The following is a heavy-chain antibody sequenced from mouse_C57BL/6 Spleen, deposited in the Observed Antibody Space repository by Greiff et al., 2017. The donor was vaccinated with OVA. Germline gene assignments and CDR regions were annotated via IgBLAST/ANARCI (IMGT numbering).Heavy chain of an antibody. CDR3: ARERVGGGYDYDPFDY. J-gene: IGHJ2*01. CDR2: ISDGGSYT. CDR1: GFTFSSYA. D-gene: IGHD2-4*01. V-gene: IGHV5-4*01. Sequence: EVMLVESGGGLVKPGGSLKLSCAASGFTFSSYAMSWVRQTPEKRLEWVATISDGGSYTYYPDNVKGRFTISRDNAKNNLYLQMSHLKSEDTAMYYCARERVGGGYDYDPFDYWGQGTTLTVSS.